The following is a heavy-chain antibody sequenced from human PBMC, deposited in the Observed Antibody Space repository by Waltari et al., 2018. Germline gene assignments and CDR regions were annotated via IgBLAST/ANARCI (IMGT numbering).Heavy chain of an antibody. CDR3: ARGSSSSDY. V-gene: IGHV4-61*02. J-gene: IGHJ4*02. Sequence: QVQLQESGPGLVKPSQTLSLTCTVSGGSISSGSYYWSWIRQPAGKGLEWIGRIYTSGSTNYNPSLKSRVTISVDTSKNQFSLKLSSVTAADTAVYYCARGSSSSDYWGQGTLVTVSS. D-gene: IGHD6-6*01. CDR2: IYTSGST. CDR1: GGSISSGSYY.